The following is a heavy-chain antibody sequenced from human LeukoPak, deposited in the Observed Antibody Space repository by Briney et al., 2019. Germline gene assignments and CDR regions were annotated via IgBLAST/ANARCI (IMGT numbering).Heavy chain of an antibody. V-gene: IGHV3-64*02. CDR2: ISTDGSRT. D-gene: IGHD6-13*01. CDR1: GFSFSTYA. CDR3: AKDRSSSWYEGPFNGMDV. Sequence: GGSLRLSCAASGFSFSTYAIHWVRQAPGKGLEYVSAISTDGSRTYYGDSVKGRFTISRDNSKNSLYLQMNSLRAGDTAVYYCAKDRSSSWYEGPFNGMDVWGQGTTVTVSS. J-gene: IGHJ6*02.